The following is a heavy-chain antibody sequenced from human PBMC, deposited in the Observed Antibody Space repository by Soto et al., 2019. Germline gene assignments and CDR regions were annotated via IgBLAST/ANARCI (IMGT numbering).Heavy chain of an antibody. V-gene: IGHV3-13*01. CDR2: IGTAGDT. CDR1: GVTFISYY. Sequence: GGSLGLNFTSSGVTFISYYLHWVRQATGKGLEWVSAIGTAGDTYYPGSVKGRFTISRENAKNSLYLQMNSLRAGDTAVYYCARVPGVGQYGMDVWGKGTTGTVS. J-gene: IGHJ6*04. CDR3: ARVPGVGQYGMDV. D-gene: IGHD3-3*01.